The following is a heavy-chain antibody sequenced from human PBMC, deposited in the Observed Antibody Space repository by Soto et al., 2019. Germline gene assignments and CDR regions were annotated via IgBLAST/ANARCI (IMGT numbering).Heavy chain of an antibody. J-gene: IGHJ6*02. D-gene: IGHD2-15*01. CDR2: ISAYNGNT. V-gene: IGHV1-18*01. CDR1: GYTFTSYG. Sequence: GASVKVSCKASGYTFTSYGISWVRQAPGQGLEWMGWISAYNGNTNYTQKLQGRVTMTTDTSTSTAYMELRSLRSDDTAVYYCARAEGDCSGGSCYGYYGMDVWGQGTTVTVSS. CDR3: ARAEGDCSGGSCYGYYGMDV.